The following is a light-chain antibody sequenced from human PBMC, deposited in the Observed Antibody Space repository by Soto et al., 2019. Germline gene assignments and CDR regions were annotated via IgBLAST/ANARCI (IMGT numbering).Light chain of an antibody. CDR3: QQRSNWPALT. CDR1: QSVSSY. CDR2: DAS. V-gene: IGKV3-11*01. J-gene: IGKJ4*01. Sequence: EIVLTQSPATLSLSPGERATLSCRASQSVSSYLAWYQQKPGQAPRLLIYDASNRATGIPARFSGSGSGTDFTLTISILEPEDFAVYYCQQRSNWPALTFGGGTNVEIK.